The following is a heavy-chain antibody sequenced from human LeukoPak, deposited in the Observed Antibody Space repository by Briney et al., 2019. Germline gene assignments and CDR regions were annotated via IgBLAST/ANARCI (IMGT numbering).Heavy chain of an antibody. CDR1: GYTFTSYY. CDR2: INPSGGST. J-gene: IGHJ6*03. V-gene: IGHV1-46*01. Sequence: ASVKVSCKASGYTFTSYYMHWVRQAPGQGLEWMGIINPSGGSTSYAQKFQGRVTMTRDTSTSTVYMELSSLRSEDTAVYYCARYGVGSSWYEGNYYYYYYMDVWGKGTTVTVSS. CDR3: ARYGVGSSWYEGNYYYYYYMDV. D-gene: IGHD6-13*01.